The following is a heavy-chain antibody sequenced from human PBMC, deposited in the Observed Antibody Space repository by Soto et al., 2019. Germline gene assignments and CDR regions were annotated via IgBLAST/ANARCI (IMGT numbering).Heavy chain of an antibody. CDR1: GYTFTSYA. CDR3: ARGRYSSGWYHYYGMDV. Sequence: ASVKVSCKASGYTFTSYAIHWVRQAPGQRFEWMGWINPNSGGTNYAQKFQGWVTMTRDTSISTVYMELSRLRSDDTAVYYCARGRYSSGWYHYYGMDVWGQGTTVTVSS. CDR2: INPNSGGT. V-gene: IGHV1-2*04. J-gene: IGHJ6*02. D-gene: IGHD6-19*01.